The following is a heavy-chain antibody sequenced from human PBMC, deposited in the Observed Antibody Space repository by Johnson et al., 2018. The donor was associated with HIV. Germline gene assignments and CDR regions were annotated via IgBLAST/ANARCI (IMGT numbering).Heavy chain of an antibody. CDR2: ISWNSGSI. V-gene: IGHV3-9*01. D-gene: IGHD4-11*01. J-gene: IGHJ3*01. CDR1: GFTFDDYA. CDR3: AREDYHRALDV. Sequence: VQVVESGGGVVRPGGSLRLSCAASGFTFDDYAMHWVRQAPGTGLEWVSGISWNSGSIGYADSVKGRFTIYRDNAKNSLYRQLNSLRAEDTAVYYCAREDYHRALDVWVQGTMVTFSS.